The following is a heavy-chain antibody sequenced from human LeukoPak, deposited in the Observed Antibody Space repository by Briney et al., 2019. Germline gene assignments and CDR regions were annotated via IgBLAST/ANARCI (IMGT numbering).Heavy chain of an antibody. V-gene: IGHV1-18*01. CDR3: ARMGYLSPSCYTLDY. J-gene: IGHJ4*02. Sequence: ASVKVSCKASGYTFTTFGISWVRQAPGQGLEWMGWISPYNGNTNYAQNLQGRLTMTTDTSTTTAYMELRSLRSDDTAVYYCARMGYLSPSCYTLDYWGQGTLATVSS. CDR2: ISPYNGNT. CDR1: GYTFTTFG. D-gene: IGHD2-2*02.